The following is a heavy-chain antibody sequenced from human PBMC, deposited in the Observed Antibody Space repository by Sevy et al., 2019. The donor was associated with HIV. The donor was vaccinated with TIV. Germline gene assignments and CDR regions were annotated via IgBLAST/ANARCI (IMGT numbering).Heavy chain of an antibody. V-gene: IGHV5-51*01. CDR3: ASTITVAGIATGAFDI. CDR1: GYSFTSYW. J-gene: IGHJ3*02. D-gene: IGHD6-25*01. CDR2: IYPGDSDT. Sequence: GESLNISCKGSGYSFTSYWIGWVRQMPGKGLEWMGIIYPGDSDTRYSPSFQGQVTISAYKSISTAYLQWSSLKATDNAMYYCASTITVAGIATGAFDIWGQGTMVTVSS.